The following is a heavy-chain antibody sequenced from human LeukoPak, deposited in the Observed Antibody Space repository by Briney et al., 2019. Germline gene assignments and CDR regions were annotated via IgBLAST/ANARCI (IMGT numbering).Heavy chain of an antibody. D-gene: IGHD1-26*01. J-gene: IGHJ5*02. CDR1: GGSISSGDYY. Sequence: SETLSLTCTVSGGSISSGDYYWSWIRQPPGKGLEWIGYIYYSGSTYYNPSLKSRVTISVDTSKNQFSLKLSSVTAADTAVYYCARVGAESGSYLNWFDPWGQGTLVTVSA. V-gene: IGHV4-30-4*02. CDR2: IYYSGST. CDR3: ARVGAESGSYLNWFDP.